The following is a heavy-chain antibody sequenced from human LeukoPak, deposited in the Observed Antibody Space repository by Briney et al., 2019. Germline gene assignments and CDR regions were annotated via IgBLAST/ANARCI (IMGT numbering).Heavy chain of an antibody. V-gene: IGHV3-23*01. D-gene: IGHD3-10*01. CDR1: GFTFSSYA. J-gene: IGHJ4*02. CDR2: ISGSGGST. CDR3: AKLYYYGSGSYYKAKYYFDY. Sequence: GGSLRLSCAAPGFTFSSYAMSWVRQAPGKGLEWVSAISGSGGSTYYADSVKGRFTISRDNSKNTLYLQMNSLRAEDTAVYYCAKLYYYGSGSYYKAKYYFDYWGQGTLVTVSS.